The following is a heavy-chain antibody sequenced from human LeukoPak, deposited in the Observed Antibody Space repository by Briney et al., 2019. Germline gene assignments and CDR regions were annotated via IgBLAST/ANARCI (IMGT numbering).Heavy chain of an antibody. V-gene: IGHV3-30*03. D-gene: IGHD6-13*01. J-gene: IGHJ4*02. CDR3: ARGRATAGTPWFDY. CDR1: GFTFSSYG. CDR2: ISYDGSNK. Sequence: GGSLRLSCAASGFTFSSYGMHWVRQAPGKGLEWVAVISYDGSNKYYADSVKGRFTISRDNSKNTLYLQMNSLRAEDTAVYYCARGRATAGTPWFDYWGQGTLVTVSS.